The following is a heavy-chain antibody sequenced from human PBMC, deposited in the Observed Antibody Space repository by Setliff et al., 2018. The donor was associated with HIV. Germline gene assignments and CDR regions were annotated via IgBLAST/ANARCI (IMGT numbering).Heavy chain of an antibody. CDR2: ISWDSDNI. D-gene: IGHD1-1*01. CDR1: GFAFDSYA. CDR3: AKDSPWKGFTYTHGYLEH. Sequence: LRLSCEVSGFAFDSYAMHWVRQPPGKGLEWISGISWDSDNIGYADSVNGRFTVSRDNAKNHLYLEMNSLTEEDTAVYFCAKDSPWKGFTYTHGYLEHWGQGTLVTVSS. V-gene: IGHV3-9*01. J-gene: IGHJ1*01.